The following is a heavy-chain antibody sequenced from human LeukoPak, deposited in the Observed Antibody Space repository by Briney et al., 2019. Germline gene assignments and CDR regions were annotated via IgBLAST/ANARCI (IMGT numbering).Heavy chain of an antibody. V-gene: IGHV1-18*01. CDR2: ISAYNGNT. CDR3: ARGGVGYQLLMDWFDP. Sequence: GASVKVSCKASGYTFTSYGISWVRQAPGQGLEWMGWISAYNGNTNYAQKLQGRVTMTTDTSTSTAYMELRSLRSDDAAVYYCARGGVGYQLLMDWFDPWGQGTLVTVSS. CDR1: GYTFTSYG. J-gene: IGHJ5*02. D-gene: IGHD2-2*01.